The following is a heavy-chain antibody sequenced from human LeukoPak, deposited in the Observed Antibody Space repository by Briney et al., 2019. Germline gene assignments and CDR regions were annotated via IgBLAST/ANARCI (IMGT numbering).Heavy chain of an antibody. V-gene: IGHV3-30-3*01. CDR3: ARDTTSGDYPSYYFDY. CDR1: GFTFSSYA. Sequence: GRSLRLSCAASGFTFSSYAMHWVRQAPGKGLEWVAVISYDGSNKYYADSVKGRFTISRDNSKNTLYLQMNSLRAEDTAVYYCARDTTSGDYPSYYFDYWGQGTLVTVSS. J-gene: IGHJ4*02. CDR2: ISYDGSNK. D-gene: IGHD3-10*01.